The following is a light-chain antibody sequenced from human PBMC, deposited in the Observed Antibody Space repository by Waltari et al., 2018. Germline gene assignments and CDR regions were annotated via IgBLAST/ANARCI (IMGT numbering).Light chain of an antibody. V-gene: IGLV2-14*01. Sequence: QSALTQPASVSGSPGQSITISCTGTSSDGGGYNHVSWYQQHPGKAPKLMIYDVSNRPSGVSNRFSGSKSGNTASLTISGLQAEDEADYYCSSYSSSSTPWVFGGGTKLTVL. J-gene: IGLJ3*02. CDR1: SSDGGGYNH. CDR3: SSYSSSSTPWV. CDR2: DVS.